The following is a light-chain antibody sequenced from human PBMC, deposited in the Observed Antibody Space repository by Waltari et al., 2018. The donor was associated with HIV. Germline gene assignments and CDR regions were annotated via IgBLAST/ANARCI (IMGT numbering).Light chain of an antibody. CDR2: LNNDGSH. CDR1: SGHSDYA. CDR3: QTWGADIHV. J-gene: IGLJ1*01. V-gene: IGLV4-69*01. Sequence: QLVLTQSPSASASLGASVKLTCTLSSGHSDYAIAWHQQQPGKGPRFLMKLNNDGSHNKGDGIPVRFSGSSSGPERYLTISRRQSEDEADYYCQTWGADIHVFGTGTKVTVL.